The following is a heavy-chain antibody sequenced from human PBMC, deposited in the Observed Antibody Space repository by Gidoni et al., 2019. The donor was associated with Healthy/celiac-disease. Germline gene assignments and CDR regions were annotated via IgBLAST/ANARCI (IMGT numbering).Heavy chain of an antibody. Sequence: QLQLQESGPGLVKPSETLSLTCTVSGCSISSSIYYWGWIRQPPGKGLEWIGSIYYSGSTYYNPSLKSRVTISVDTSKNQFSLKLSSVTAADTAVYYCARGLRKYQTYYYYYGMDVWGQGTTVTVSS. D-gene: IGHD2-2*01. J-gene: IGHJ6*02. CDR3: ARGLRKYQTYYYYYGMDV. V-gene: IGHV4-39*07. CDR2: IYYSGST. CDR1: GCSISSSIYY.